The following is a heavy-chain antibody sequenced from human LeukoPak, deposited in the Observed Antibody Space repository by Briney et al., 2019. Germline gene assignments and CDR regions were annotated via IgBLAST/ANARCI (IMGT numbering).Heavy chain of an antibody. J-gene: IGHJ4*02. V-gene: IGHV3-7*01. CDR2: IRQDGSDN. CDR1: GFAFSHYW. Sequence: GGSLRLSCAASGFAFSHYWMSWVRQAPGKGLEWLANIRQDGSDNYYADSVKGRFTFSRDNARNSLYLQMNSLRADDTAVYYCARVGSTSWYLDYWGQGTLVTVSS. CDR3: ARVGSTSWYLDY. D-gene: IGHD2-2*01.